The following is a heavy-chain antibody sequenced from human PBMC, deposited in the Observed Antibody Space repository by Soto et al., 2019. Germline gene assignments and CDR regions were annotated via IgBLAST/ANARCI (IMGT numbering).Heavy chain of an antibody. J-gene: IGHJ6*02. Sequence: EVQLVESGGGLVQPGGSLRLSCAASGFTFSSYWMHWVRQAPGKGLGWVSRINSDGSSTSYADSVKGRFTSSRDNAKNPLYLQMNSRRAEDTAVYDCARGGAARPHLQYYCYGMDVWGQGTTVTVSS. D-gene: IGHD6-6*01. V-gene: IGHV3-74*01. CDR1: GFTFSSYW. CDR2: INSDGSST. CDR3: ARGGAARPHLQYYCYGMDV.